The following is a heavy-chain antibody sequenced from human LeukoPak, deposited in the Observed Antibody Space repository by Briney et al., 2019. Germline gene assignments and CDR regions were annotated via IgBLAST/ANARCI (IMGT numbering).Heavy chain of an antibody. CDR3: ARRGSGSQDNYYYYYYMDV. V-gene: IGHV4-34*01. CDR2: INHSGST. CDR1: GGSFSGYY. Sequence: SETLSLTCAVYGGSFSGYYWSWIRQPPGKGLEWIGEINHSGSTNYNPSLKSRVTISVDTSKNQFSLKLSSVTAADTAVYYCARRGSGSQDNYYYYYYMDVWGKGTTVTVSS. J-gene: IGHJ6*03. D-gene: IGHD3-10*01.